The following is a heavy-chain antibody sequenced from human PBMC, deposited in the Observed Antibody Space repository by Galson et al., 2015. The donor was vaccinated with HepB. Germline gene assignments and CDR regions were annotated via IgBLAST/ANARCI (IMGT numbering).Heavy chain of an antibody. Sequence: SLRLSCAASGFTFSSYGMHWVRQAPGKGLEWVAVIWYDGSNKYYADSVKGRFTISRDNSKNTLYLQMNSLRAEDTAVYYCARDRATFNYYGMDVWGQGTTVTVSS. CDR2: IWYDGSNK. D-gene: IGHD2/OR15-2a*01. J-gene: IGHJ6*02. CDR1: GFTFSSYG. V-gene: IGHV3-33*08. CDR3: ARDRATFNYYGMDV.